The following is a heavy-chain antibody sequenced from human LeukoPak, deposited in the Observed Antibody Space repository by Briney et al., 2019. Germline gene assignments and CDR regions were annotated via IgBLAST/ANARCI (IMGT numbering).Heavy chain of an antibody. CDR2: IYPGDSDT. J-gene: IGHJ6*03. CDR3: ARGFYGGYYYYYYMDV. V-gene: IGHV5-51*01. CDR1: GYSFTSYW. Sequence: GESLKISGKGSGYSFTSYWIGWVREMPGKGLEWMGIIYPGDSDTRYSPSFQGQVTISADRSISTAYLQWSSLKASDTAMYYCARGFYGGYYYYYYMDVWGKGTTVTVSS. D-gene: IGHD4/OR15-4a*01.